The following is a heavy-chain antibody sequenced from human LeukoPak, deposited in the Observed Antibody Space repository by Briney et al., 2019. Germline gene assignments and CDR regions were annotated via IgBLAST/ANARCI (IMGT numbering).Heavy chain of an antibody. J-gene: IGHJ3*02. CDR2: IYYSGST. V-gene: IGHV4-59*12. CDR3: ARESRTYYYGSGSLADAFDI. D-gene: IGHD3-10*01. CDR1: GGSISGYY. Sequence: PSETLSLTCTVSGGSISGYYWSWIRQPPGKGLEWIGYIYYSGSTNYNPSLKSRVNISVDTSKNQFSLKLSSVTAADTAVYYCARESRTYYYGSGSLADAFDIWGQGTMVTVSS.